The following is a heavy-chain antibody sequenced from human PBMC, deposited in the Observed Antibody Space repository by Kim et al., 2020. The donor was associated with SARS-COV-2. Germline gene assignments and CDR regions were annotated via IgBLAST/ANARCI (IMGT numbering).Heavy chain of an antibody. Sequence: SETLSLTCAVYGGSFSGYYWSWIRQPPGKGLEWIGEINHSGSTNYNPSLKSRVTISVDTSKNQFSLKLSSVTAADTAVYYCARGQHYYDSSCYYLGYNW. D-gene: IGHD3-22*01. CDR1: GGSFSGYY. CDR3: ARGQHYYDSSCYYLGYNW. CDR2: INHSGST. V-gene: IGHV4-34*01. J-gene: IGHJ5*01.